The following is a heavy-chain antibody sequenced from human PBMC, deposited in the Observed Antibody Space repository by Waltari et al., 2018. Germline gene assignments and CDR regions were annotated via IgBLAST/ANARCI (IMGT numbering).Heavy chain of an antibody. V-gene: IGHV4-59*01. CDR3: ARARVVVAATPRWFDP. Sequence: QVQLQESGPGPVKPSETLSLTCTVSGVSISRSTWSWIWQPPGKGMGWIGYIYYSGSTNYNPSLKSRVTISVDTSKNQFSLKLSSVTAADTAVYYCARARVVVAATPRWFDPWGQGTLVTVSS. J-gene: IGHJ5*02. D-gene: IGHD2-15*01. CDR1: GVSISRST. CDR2: IYYSGST.